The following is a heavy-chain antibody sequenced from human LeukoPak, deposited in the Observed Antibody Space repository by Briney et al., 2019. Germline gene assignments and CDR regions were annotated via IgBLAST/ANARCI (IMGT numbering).Heavy chain of an antibody. V-gene: IGHV4-59*12. CDR3: ARVAYSGYDYRGYFDY. J-gene: IGHJ4*02. CDR2: IYYSGST. CDR1: GYSITSAYY. D-gene: IGHD5-12*01. Sequence: SETLSLTCTVSGYSITSAYYWSWIRQPPGKGLEWIGYIYYSGSTNYNPSLKSRVTISVDTSKNQFSLKLSSVTAADTAVYYCARVAYSGYDYRGYFDYWGQGTLVTVSS.